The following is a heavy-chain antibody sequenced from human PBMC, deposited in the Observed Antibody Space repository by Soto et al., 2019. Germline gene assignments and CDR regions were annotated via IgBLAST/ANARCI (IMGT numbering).Heavy chain of an antibody. D-gene: IGHD5-18*01. CDR2: IGTAGDT. CDR1: GFTFSSYD. V-gene: IGHV3-13*01. J-gene: IGHJ6*02. Sequence: GGSLRLSCAASGFTFSSYDMHWVRQATGKGLEWFSAIGTAGDTYYPGSVKGRFTISRENAKNSLYLQMNSLRAEDTAVYYCARAVRYSYGLYYYYGMDVWGQGTTVTVSS. CDR3: ARAVRYSYGLYYYYGMDV.